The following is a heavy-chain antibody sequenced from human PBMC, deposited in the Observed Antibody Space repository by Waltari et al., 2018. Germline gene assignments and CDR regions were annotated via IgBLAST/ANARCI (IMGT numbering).Heavy chain of an antibody. Sequence: QVQLQESGPGLVKPSETLSLTCAVSGYSISSGYYWGWIRQPPGKGLEWIGSIYHSGSTYYNPSAKSRVTIAVETSKNQFSLKLSSVTAADTAVYYCARQDIVVVVAARFDPWGQGTLVTVSS. CDR2: IYHSGST. CDR1: GYSISSGYY. CDR3: ARQDIVVVVAARFDP. J-gene: IGHJ5*02. D-gene: IGHD2-15*01. V-gene: IGHV4-38-2*01.